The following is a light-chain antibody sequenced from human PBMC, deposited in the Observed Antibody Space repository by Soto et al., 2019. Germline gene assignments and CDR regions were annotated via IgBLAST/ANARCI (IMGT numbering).Light chain of an antibody. CDR1: QSVSSN. CDR3: QQYNNWPPWT. CDR2: GAS. J-gene: IGKJ1*01. V-gene: IGKV3-15*01. Sequence: EIVMTQSPATLSVSPGERATLSCRASQSVSSNLAWYQQKPGQAPRLLIYGASTRATGIPARFSGSGSGTEFTLTISSLQSEDFAVYYCQQYNNWPPWTFGQGNKVEFK.